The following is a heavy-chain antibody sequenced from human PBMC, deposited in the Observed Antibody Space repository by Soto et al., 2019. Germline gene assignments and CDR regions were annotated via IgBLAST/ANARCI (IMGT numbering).Heavy chain of an antibody. CDR3: AKETTVTTYYYYYYGMDV. V-gene: IGHV3-23*01. D-gene: IGHD4-17*01. J-gene: IGHJ6*02. Sequence: GWSLRLSCASSGCTFSSSAMTWVRHAPVKGLEWVSAISGSGGSTYYADSVKGRFTISRDNSKNTLYLQMNSLRAEDTAVYYCAKETTVTTYYYYYYGMDVWGQGTTVTVSS. CDR2: ISGSGGST. CDR1: GCTFSSSA.